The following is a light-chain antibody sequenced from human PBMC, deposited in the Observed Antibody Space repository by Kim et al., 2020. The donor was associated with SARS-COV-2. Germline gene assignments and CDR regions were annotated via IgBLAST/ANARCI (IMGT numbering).Light chain of an antibody. V-gene: IGKV1-5*03. J-gene: IGKJ4*02. CDR3: QQYSRSPALT. CDR1: QSISTW. Sequence: DIQMTQSPSTLSVSVGDRVTITCRASQSISTWLAWYQQKPGKAPRLLIYDASNLDSGVPSRFSGSGSGTEFTLTISSLQTDDFATYYCQQYSRSPALTFGAGTKVDIK. CDR2: DAS.